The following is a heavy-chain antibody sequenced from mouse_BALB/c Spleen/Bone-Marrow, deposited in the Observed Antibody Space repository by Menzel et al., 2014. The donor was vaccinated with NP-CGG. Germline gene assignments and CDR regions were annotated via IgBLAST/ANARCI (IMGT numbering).Heavy chain of an antibody. Sequence: DVQLQESGGGLVQPGGSIKLSCVASGFTFSNYWMNWVRQSPEKGLEWVAEIRLKSNNYATHYAESVKGRFTISRDDSTSSGYLQMNHLGAEDTGIYYCTRRGNYFYFDYWGQGTTLTVSS. J-gene: IGHJ2*01. V-gene: IGHV6-6*02. CDR2: IRLKSNNYAT. CDR3: TRRGNYFYFDY. CDR1: GFTFSNYW. D-gene: IGHD2-1*01.